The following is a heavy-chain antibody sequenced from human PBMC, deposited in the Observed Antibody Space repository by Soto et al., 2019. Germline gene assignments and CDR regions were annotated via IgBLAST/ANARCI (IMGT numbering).Heavy chain of an antibody. V-gene: IGHV3-21*01. D-gene: IGHD2-21*01. J-gene: IGHJ3*01. Sequence: EVQLVESGGRLVKPGGSLRLSCAVSGFALSSYSIAWVRQAPGKGLEWVSFTFNYAGRLYYADSVKGRFGISRDDAKNSVYLQMNSLRVEDTAVYYCAREEGDCGGRYCFRSDFDLLGQGTVVTVSS. CDR3: AREEGDCGGRYCFRSDFDL. CDR2: TFNYAGRL. CDR1: GFALSSYS.